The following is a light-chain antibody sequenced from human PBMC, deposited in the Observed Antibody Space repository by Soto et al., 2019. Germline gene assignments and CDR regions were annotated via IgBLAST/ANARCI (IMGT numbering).Light chain of an antibody. Sequence: IQLTQSPSSLSASVGDRVTITCRASQGISSYLAWYQQKPGKAPNLLIYAASTLQSGVPLRFSGSGSGTDFTLTISSLQPEDFATYYCQQLDNYPRTFGQGTKVEIK. V-gene: IGKV1-9*01. J-gene: IGKJ1*01. CDR3: QQLDNYPRT. CDR1: QGISSY. CDR2: AAS.